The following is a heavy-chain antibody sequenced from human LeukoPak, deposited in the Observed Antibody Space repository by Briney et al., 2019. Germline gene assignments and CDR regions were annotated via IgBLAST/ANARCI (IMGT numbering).Heavy chain of an antibody. CDR3: AGCSGGSCYTLDY. CDR2: INHSGST. CDR1: GGSFSGYY. V-gene: IGHV4-34*01. Sequence: TASETLSLTCAVYGGSFSGYYWSWIRQPPGKGLEWIGEINHSGSTNYNPSLKSRVTISVDTSKNQFSLKLSSVTAADTALYYCAGCSGGSCYTLDYWGQGTLVTVSS. J-gene: IGHJ4*02. D-gene: IGHD2-15*01.